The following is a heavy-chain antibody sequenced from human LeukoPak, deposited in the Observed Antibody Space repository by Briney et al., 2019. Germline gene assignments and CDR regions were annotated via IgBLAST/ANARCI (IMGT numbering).Heavy chain of an antibody. J-gene: IGHJ6*03. V-gene: IGHV1-18*01. CDR3: ARGPIIDIVVVPAADYYYYMDV. D-gene: IGHD2-2*01. CDR2: IIAYNGNS. Sequence: ASVKVSCMPSAYTFRSYCTSWVRHAPRQGIEWMGWIIAYNGNSKHAQTIQGRVTIPTDASTSTAYMELRSLRSDDTAVYYCARGPIIDIVVVPAADYYYYMDVWGKGTTVTVSS. CDR1: AYTFRSYC.